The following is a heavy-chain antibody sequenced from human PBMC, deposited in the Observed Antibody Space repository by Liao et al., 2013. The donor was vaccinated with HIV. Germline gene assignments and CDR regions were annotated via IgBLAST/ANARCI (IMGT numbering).Heavy chain of an antibody. CDR1: GAPISGYY. V-gene: IGHV4-59*01. CDR3: ARKGYSYVIPYWYFDL. Sequence: QVQLQESGPGLVKPSETLSLTCTVSGAPISGYYWSWIRQPPGKGLEWIGYIYYSGSTNYNSSLYNPSLKSRVTISVDTSKSQFSLKLSSVTAADTAVYYCARKGYSYVIPYWYFDLWGRGTLVTVSS. J-gene: IGHJ2*01. D-gene: IGHD5-18*01. CDR2: IYYSGST.